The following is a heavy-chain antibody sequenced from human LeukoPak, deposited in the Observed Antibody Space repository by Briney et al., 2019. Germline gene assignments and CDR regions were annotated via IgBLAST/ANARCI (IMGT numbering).Heavy chain of an antibody. J-gene: IGHJ4*02. CDR1: GYTFTTYG. Sequence: EASVKVSCKASGYTFTTYGISWVRQAPGQGLEWMGWISAYNGNTKYAQKVQGRVTMTRDTSTSTVYMELSSLRSEDTAVYYCARRGTVAGFDYWGQGTLVTVSS. CDR2: ISAYNGNT. CDR3: ARRGTVAGFDY. V-gene: IGHV1-18*01. D-gene: IGHD6-19*01.